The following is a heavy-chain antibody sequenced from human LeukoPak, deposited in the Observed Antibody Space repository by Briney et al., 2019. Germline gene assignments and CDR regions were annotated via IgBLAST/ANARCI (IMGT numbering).Heavy chain of an antibody. CDR3: AKWGDYDVLTGYYVSDY. Sequence: PGGSLRLSCAASGFTFSNYAMSWVRQAPGKGLEWVSAITGSGGNTYYADSVKGRFTISRDNSKNTVFLQMNSLRAEDTAVRYCAKWGDYDVLTGYYVSDYWGQGTLVTVSS. CDR2: ITGSGGNT. V-gene: IGHV3-23*01. D-gene: IGHD3-9*01. CDR1: GFTFSNYA. J-gene: IGHJ4*02.